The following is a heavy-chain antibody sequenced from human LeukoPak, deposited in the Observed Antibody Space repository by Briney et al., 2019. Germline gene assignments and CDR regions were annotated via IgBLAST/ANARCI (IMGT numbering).Heavy chain of an antibody. CDR3: ARDQRYCSSSSCPWEPFDY. D-gene: IGHD2-2*01. CDR1: GFTFSSYS. V-gene: IGHV3-21*04. J-gene: IGHJ4*02. CDR2: ISSSSSSSYI. Sequence: GGSLRLSCAASGFTFSSYSMNWVRQAPGKGLEWVSSISSSSSSSYICYADSVKGRFTISRDNAKNSLYLQMNSLRAEDTAVYYCARDQRYCSSSSCPWEPFDYWGQGTLVTVSS.